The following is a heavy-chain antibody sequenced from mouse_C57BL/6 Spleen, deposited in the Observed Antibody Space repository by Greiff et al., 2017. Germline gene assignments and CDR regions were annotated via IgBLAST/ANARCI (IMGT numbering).Heavy chain of an antibody. V-gene: IGHV1-81*01. CDR2: IYPRSGNT. D-gene: IGHD2-4*01. J-gene: IGHJ3*01. Sequence: QVHVKQSGAELARPGASVKLSCKASGYTFTSYGISWVKQRTGQGLEWIGEIYPRSGNTYYNEKFKGKATLTADKSSSTAYMELRSLTSEDSAVYFCAADYEVFAYWGQGTLVTVSA. CDR3: AADYEVFAY. CDR1: GYTFTSYG.